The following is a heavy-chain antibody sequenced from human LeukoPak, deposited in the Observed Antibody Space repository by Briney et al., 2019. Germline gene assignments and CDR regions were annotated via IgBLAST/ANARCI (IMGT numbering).Heavy chain of an antibody. Sequence: TSETLSLTCAVSGGSISSSNWWSWVRQPPGKGLEWIGEIYHSGSTNYNPPLKSRVTISVDKSKNQFSLKLSSVTAADTAVYYCARLLPLGVGATGVFDYWGQGTLVTVSS. CDR2: IYHSGST. CDR3: ARLLPLGVGATGVFDY. J-gene: IGHJ4*02. CDR1: GGSISSSNW. V-gene: IGHV4-4*02. D-gene: IGHD1-26*01.